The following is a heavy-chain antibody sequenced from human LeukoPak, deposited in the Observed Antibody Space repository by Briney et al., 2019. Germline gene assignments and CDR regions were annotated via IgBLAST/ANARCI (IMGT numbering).Heavy chain of an antibody. CDR2: MNPNSGNT. CDR1: GYTFTSYD. J-gene: IGHJ4*02. V-gene: IGHV1-8*03. CDR3: ARGLDSSGYYGFDY. Sequence: VASVKVSCKASGYTFTSYDINWVRQATGQGLEWMGWMNPNSGNTGYAQKFQGRVTITRNTSISTAYMELSSLRSEDTAVYYCARGLDSSGYYGFDYWGQGTLVTVSS. D-gene: IGHD3-22*01.